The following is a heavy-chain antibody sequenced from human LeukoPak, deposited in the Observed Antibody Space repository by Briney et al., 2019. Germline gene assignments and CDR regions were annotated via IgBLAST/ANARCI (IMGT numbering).Heavy chain of an antibody. CDR1: GFTFSSYG. J-gene: IGHJ4*02. CDR2: IRSDGSSK. CDR3: AKGLNGYLDY. V-gene: IGHV3-30*02. D-gene: IGHD3/OR15-3a*01. Sequence: GGSLILSCAASGFTFSSYGMHWVRQAPGKGLEWVAFIRSDGSSKHYADSVKGRFTISRDNSYSTLYVQMNGLRAEDTAVYYCAKGLNGYLDYWGPGTLVTVSS.